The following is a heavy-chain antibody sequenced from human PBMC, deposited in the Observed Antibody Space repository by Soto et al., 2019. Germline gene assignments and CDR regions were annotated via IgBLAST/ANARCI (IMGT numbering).Heavy chain of an antibody. Sequence: ASVKVSCKASGGTFSSYTISWVRQAPGQGLEWMGRIIPILGIANYAQKFQGRVTITADKSTSTAYMELSSLRSEDTAVYYCARDTGDEGAPFDYWGQGTLVTVSS. D-gene: IGHD2-21*01. CDR3: ARDTGDEGAPFDY. CDR2: IIPILGIA. J-gene: IGHJ4*02. CDR1: GGTFSSYT. V-gene: IGHV1-69*04.